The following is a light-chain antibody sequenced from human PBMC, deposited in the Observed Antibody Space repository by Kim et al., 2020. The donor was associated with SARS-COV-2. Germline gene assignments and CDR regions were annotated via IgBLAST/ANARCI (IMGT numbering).Light chain of an antibody. Sequence: ASPGQTASITFSGDKLGDKYACWYQQKPGQSPVLVIYQDSKRPSGIPERFSGSNSGNTATLTISGTQAMDEADYYCQAWDSSTVVFGGGTQLTVL. J-gene: IGLJ2*01. CDR3: QAWDSSTVV. CDR2: QDS. V-gene: IGLV3-1*01. CDR1: KLGDKY.